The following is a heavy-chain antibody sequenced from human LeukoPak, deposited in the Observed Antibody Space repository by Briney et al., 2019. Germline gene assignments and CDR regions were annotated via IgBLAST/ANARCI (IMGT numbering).Heavy chain of an antibody. CDR1: GFTFDNYA. Sequence: GGSLRLSCAASGFTFDNYAMHWVRQAPGKGLEWVSGISWNTGGIGYADSVKGRFTISRDNAKNSLYLQMNSLRAEDMALYYCAKDEFVASAFTGAFDIWGQGTMVAVSS. V-gene: IGHV3-9*03. CDR3: AKDEFVASAFTGAFDI. J-gene: IGHJ3*02. CDR2: ISWNTGGI. D-gene: IGHD2-8*02.